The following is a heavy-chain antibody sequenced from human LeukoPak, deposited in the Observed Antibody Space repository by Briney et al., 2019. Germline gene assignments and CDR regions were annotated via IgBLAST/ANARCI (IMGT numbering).Heavy chain of an antibody. V-gene: IGHV1-18*01. D-gene: IGHD5-12*01. CDR2: ISANNGNT. CDR3: ARDGYSGYGYMDV. Sequence: ASVKVSCKASGYTFSSYGISWVRQAPGQGLEWMGWISANNGNTNYAQKFQDRVTMTTDTSTSTAYMELRSLRSDDTAVYYCARDGYSGYGYMDVWGKGTTVTVSS. J-gene: IGHJ6*03. CDR1: GYTFSSYG.